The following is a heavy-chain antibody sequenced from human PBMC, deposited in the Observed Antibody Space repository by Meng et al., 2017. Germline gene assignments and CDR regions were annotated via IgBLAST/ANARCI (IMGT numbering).Heavy chain of an antibody. CDR3: ARAPKQIVVVIRYYYYGMDV. CDR1: GFTFSSYS. V-gene: IGHV3-21*01. CDR2: ISSSSSYI. Sequence: GESLKISCAASGFTFSSYSMNWVRQAPGKGLEWVSSISSSSSYIYYADSVKGRFTISRDNAKNSLYLQMNSLRAEDTAVYYCARAPKQIVVVIRYYYYGMDVWGQGTTVTSP. J-gene: IGHJ6*02. D-gene: IGHD3-22*01.